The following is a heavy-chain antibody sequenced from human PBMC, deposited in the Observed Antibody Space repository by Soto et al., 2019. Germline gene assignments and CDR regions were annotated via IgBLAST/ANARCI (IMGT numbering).Heavy chain of an antibody. CDR2: ISAYNGNT. D-gene: IGHD5-12*01. V-gene: IGHV1-18*01. Sequence: GASVKVSCKASGYTFTSYGISWVRQAPGQGLEWMGWISAYNGNTNYAQKLQGRVTMTTDTSTSTAYMELRSLRSDDTAVYYCARQREGQVATIYGYWGQGTLVTVSS. CDR1: GYTFTSYG. J-gene: IGHJ4*02. CDR3: ARQREGQVATIYGY.